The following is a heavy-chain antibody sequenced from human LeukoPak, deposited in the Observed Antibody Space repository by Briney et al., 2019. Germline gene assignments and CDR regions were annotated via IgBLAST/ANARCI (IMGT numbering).Heavy chain of an antibody. D-gene: IGHD1-26*01. V-gene: IGHV1-2*02. J-gene: IGHJ4*02. CDR3: AREKVGARLVFDY. CDR2: INPNSGGT. CDR1: GYTFTGYY. Sequence: ASVKVSCKASGYTFTGYYMHWVRQAPGQGLEWMGWINPNSGGTNYAQKFQGRVTMTRNTSISTAYMELSSLRSEDTAVYYCAREKVGARLVFDYWGQGTLVTVSS.